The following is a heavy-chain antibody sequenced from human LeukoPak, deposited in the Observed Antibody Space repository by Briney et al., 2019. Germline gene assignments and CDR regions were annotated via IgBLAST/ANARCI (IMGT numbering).Heavy chain of an antibody. V-gene: IGHV4-34*01. J-gene: IGHJ4*02. Sequence: PSETLSLTCTVSGGSFSSGGYYWSWIRQPPGKGLEWIGEINHSGSTNYNPSLKSRVTISVDTSKNQFSLKLSSVTAADTAVYYCARGRWRKQQLVFDYWGQGTLVTVSS. CDR2: INHSGST. CDR3: ARGRWRKQQLVFDY. D-gene: IGHD6-13*01. CDR1: GGSFSSGGYY.